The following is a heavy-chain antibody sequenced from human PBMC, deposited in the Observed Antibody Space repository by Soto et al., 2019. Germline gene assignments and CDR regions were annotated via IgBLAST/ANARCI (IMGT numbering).Heavy chain of an antibody. Sequence: QVQLVESGGGVVQPGRSLRLSCAASGFTFSSYGMHWVRQAPGKGLEWVAVIWYDGSNKYYADSVKGRFTISRDNAKNTLYLQMNSLRAEDTAVYYCARALEGFDYWGQGTLVTVSS. CDR1: GFTFSSYG. CDR3: ARALEGFDY. V-gene: IGHV3-33*01. J-gene: IGHJ4*02. CDR2: IWYDGSNK.